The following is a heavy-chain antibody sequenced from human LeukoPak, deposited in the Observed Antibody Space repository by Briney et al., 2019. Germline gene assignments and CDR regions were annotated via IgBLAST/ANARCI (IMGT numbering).Heavy chain of an antibody. Sequence: PGGSLRLSCAASGFTFSIYGMHWVRQAPGKGLEWVAVIWHDGSYKYYADSVKGRLTISRDNSKNTLYLEMNSLRAEDTAVYYCAKDGSRGRWEPGDYWGQGTLVTVSS. V-gene: IGHV3-33*06. CDR1: GFTFSIYG. D-gene: IGHD1-26*01. CDR3: AKDGSRGRWEPGDY. CDR2: IWHDGSYK. J-gene: IGHJ4*02.